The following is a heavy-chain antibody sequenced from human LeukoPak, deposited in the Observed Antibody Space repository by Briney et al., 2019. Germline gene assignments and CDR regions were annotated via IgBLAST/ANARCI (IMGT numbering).Heavy chain of an antibody. CDR1: GFTFSNYV. CDR2: INGSGSFT. CDR3: ARDHGRYCSGGSCYFGGFFEY. J-gene: IGHJ4*02. Sequence: GGSLRLSCAASGFTFSNYVMGWVRQDPGKGLQWVSIINGSGSFTSYADSVKGRLTISRDNAKNSLYLQMNSLRAEDTAVYYCARDHGRYCSGGSCYFGGFFEYWGQGTLGTVSS. V-gene: IGHV3-23*01. D-gene: IGHD2-15*01.